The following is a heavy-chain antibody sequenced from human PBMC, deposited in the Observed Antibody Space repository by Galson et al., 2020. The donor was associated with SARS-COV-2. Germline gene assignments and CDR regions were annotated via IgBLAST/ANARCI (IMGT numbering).Heavy chain of an antibody. CDR2: INPNSGGT. CDR1: GYTFTGYY. CDR3: ARDGTAMVTNAFDI. V-gene: IGHV1-2*02. J-gene: IGHJ3*02. D-gene: IGHD5-18*01. Sequence: ASVKVSCKASGYTFTGYYMHWVRQAPRQGLEWMGWINPNSGGTNYAQKFQGRVTMTRDTSISTAYMELSRLRSDDTAVYYCARDGTAMVTNAFDIWGQGTMVTVSS.